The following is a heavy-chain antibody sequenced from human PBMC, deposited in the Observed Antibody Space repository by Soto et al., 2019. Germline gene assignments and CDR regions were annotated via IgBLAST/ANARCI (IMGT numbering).Heavy chain of an antibody. J-gene: IGHJ6*02. CDR1: GYTFTSYG. CDR3: ARERIVVVVAATEYYYYYGMDV. Sequence: GASVKVSCKASGYTFTSYGISWVRQAPGQGLEWMGWISAYNGNTNYAQKLQGRVTMTTDTSTSTAYMELRSLRSDDTAVYYCARERIVVVVAATEYYYYYGMDVWGQGTTVTVS. CDR2: ISAYNGNT. D-gene: IGHD2-15*01. V-gene: IGHV1-18*01.